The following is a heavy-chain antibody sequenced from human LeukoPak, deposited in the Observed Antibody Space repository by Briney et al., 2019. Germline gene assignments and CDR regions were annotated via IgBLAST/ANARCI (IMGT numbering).Heavy chain of an antibody. Sequence: KPSETLSLTCAVYGGSFSGYYWSWIRQPPGKGLEWIGEINHSGSTNYNPSLKSRVTISVDTSKNQLSLKLSSVTAADTAVYYCARGGGGWLPFDYRGQGTLVTVSS. J-gene: IGHJ4*02. CDR3: ARGGGGWLPFDY. CDR1: GGSFSGYY. CDR2: INHSGST. V-gene: IGHV4-34*01. D-gene: IGHD5-24*01.